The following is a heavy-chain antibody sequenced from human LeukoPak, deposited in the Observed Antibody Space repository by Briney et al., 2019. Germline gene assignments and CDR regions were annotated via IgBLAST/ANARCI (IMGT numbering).Heavy chain of an antibody. J-gene: IGHJ6*03. CDR3: ARDRYDFWSGYAPYYYMDV. V-gene: IGHV4-39*07. Sequence: SETLSLTCTVSGGSISSSSYYWGWIRQPPGKGLEWIGSIYYSGSTYYNPSLKSRVTISVDTSKNQFSLKLSSVTAADTAVYYCARDRYDFWSGYAPYYYMDVWGKGTTVTVSS. CDR2: IYYSGST. D-gene: IGHD3-3*01. CDR1: GGSISSSSYY.